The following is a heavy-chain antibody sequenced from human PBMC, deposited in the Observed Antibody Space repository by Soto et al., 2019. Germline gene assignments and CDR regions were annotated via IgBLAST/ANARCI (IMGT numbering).Heavy chain of an antibody. D-gene: IGHD6-13*01. CDR2: IYWNDEQ. Sequence: QITLKESGPTLVKPTQTLTLTCTFSGLSLTSGVVGVGWIRQPPGEALEWLALIYWNDEQYYNPSLRNRLTITRDTSKNQVVLTMTNMDPGDTATYYCAHRLPGPSGYDVWGQGTTVTVSS. J-gene: IGHJ6*02. V-gene: IGHV2-5*01. CDR1: GLSLTSGVVG. CDR3: AHRLPGPSGYDV.